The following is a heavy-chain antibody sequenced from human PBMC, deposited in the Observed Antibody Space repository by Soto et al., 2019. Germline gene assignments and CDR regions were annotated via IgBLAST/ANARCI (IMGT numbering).Heavy chain of an antibody. J-gene: IGHJ5*02. D-gene: IGHD5-18*01. Sequence: SETLSLTCAVYGGSFSGYYWSWIRQPPGKGLEWIGEINHSGSTNYNPSLKSRVTISVDTSKNQFSLKLSSVTAADTAVYYCASQGGDTAMVNWFDPWGQGTLVTVSS. V-gene: IGHV4-34*01. CDR3: ASQGGDTAMVNWFDP. CDR2: INHSGST. CDR1: GGSFSGYY.